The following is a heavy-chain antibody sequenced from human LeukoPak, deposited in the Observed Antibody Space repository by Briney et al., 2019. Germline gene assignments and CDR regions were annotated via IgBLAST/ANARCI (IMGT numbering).Heavy chain of an antibody. CDR1: GDSISSSSYY. Sequence: PSETLSLPCTVSGDSISSSSYYWGWIRQPQGKGPEWIGSIYYSGSTYYNPSLKSRVTTSVDTSKNQFSLKLSSVTAADTAVYYCARQLGYCSSTSCYADKVDYWGQGTLVTVSS. J-gene: IGHJ4*02. D-gene: IGHD2-2*01. CDR3: ARQLGYCSSTSCYADKVDY. V-gene: IGHV4-39*01. CDR2: IYYSGST.